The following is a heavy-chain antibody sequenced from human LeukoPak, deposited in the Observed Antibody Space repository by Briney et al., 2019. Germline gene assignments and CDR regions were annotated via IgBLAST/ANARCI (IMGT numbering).Heavy chain of an antibody. CDR3: ARHNLGYSNSYYYMDA. J-gene: IGHJ6*03. Sequence: PSETLSLTCAVSGYSISSGYYWGWIRQPPGKGLEWIGSIYHSGSTYYNPSLKSRVTISVDTSKNQFSLKLSSVTAADTAVYYCARHNLGYSNSYYYMDAWGKGTTVTVSS. CDR1: GYSISSGYY. CDR2: IYHSGST. D-gene: IGHD4-11*01. V-gene: IGHV4-38-2*01.